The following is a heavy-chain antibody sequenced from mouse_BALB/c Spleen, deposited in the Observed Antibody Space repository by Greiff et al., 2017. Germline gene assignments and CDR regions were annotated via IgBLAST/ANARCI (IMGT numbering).Heavy chain of an antibody. J-gene: IGHJ3*01. CDR3: AHYGYAWFAD. Sequence: QVTLKVSGPGILQPSQTLSLTCSFSGFSLSTSGMGVSWIRQPSGKGLEWLAHIYWDDDKRYNPSLKSRLTISKDTSSNQVFLKITSVDTADTATYYCAHYGYAWFADWGQGSLVTVS. D-gene: IGHD2-2*01. CDR2: IYWDDDK. CDR1: GFSLSTSGMG. V-gene: IGHV8-12*01.